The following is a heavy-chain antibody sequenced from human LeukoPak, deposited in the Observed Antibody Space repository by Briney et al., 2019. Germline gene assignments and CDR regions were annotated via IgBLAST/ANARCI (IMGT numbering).Heavy chain of an antibody. Sequence: GGSLRLSCAASGFTFSSYWMGWVRQAPGKGLEWVANIKQDGSEKYYVDSVKGRFTISRDNAKNSLSLQMNSLRAEDTAVYYCARPLMYYYGSETYFWFDPWGQGTLVTVSS. J-gene: IGHJ5*02. D-gene: IGHD3-10*01. CDR1: GFTFSSYW. CDR2: IKQDGSEK. V-gene: IGHV3-7*01. CDR3: ARPLMYYYGSETYFWFDP.